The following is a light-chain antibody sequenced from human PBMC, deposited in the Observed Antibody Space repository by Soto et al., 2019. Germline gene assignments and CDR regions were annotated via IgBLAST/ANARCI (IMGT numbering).Light chain of an antibody. CDR1: QSISSG. J-gene: IGKJ5*01. V-gene: IGKV1-5*01. Sequence: IPVTPSPSTLSASVGARVTITCRGSQSISSGLAWYQQKPGNAPKLLIYDASSLESGVPSRFSGSGSGTEFTLTIISLQPDDFATYFCQQYNSFSLITFGQGTRVDIK. CDR2: DAS. CDR3: QQYNSFSLIT.